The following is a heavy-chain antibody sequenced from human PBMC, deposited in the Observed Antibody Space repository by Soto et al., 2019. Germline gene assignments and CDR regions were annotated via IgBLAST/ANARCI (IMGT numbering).Heavy chain of an antibody. V-gene: IGHV4-34*01. Sequence: KSSETLSLTCAVYGGSFSGYYWSWIRQPPGKGLEWIGEINHSGSTNYNPSLKSRVTISVDTSKNQFSLKLSSVTAADTAVYYCARWGRGAYYYGMDVWGQGTTVTVSS. J-gene: IGHJ6*02. D-gene: IGHD3-16*01. CDR2: INHSGST. CDR1: GGSFSGYY. CDR3: ARWGRGAYYYGMDV.